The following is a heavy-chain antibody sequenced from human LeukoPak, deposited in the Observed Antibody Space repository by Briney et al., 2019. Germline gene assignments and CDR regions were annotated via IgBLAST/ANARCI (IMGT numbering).Heavy chain of an antibody. CDR1: GFTVSSNF. D-gene: IGHD2-8*02. J-gene: IGHJ4*02. V-gene: IGHV3-53*01. CDR3: ARKYCTGGSCYFDY. CDR2: IYSGGST. Sequence: GGSLRLSCAASGFTVSSNFMSWVRQAPGKGLEWVSLIYSGGSTYYADSVKGRFTISRDNAKNSLYLQMNSLRAEDTALYYCARKYCTGGSCYFDYWGQGTLVTVSS.